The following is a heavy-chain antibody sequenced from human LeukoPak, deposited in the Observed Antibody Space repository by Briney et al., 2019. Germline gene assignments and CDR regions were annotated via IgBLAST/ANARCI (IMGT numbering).Heavy chain of an antibody. Sequence: PSETLSLTCTVSGGSISSYYWSWIRQPPGKGLEWIGYIYDSGSTNYNPSLKSRVTISVDTSKNQFSLKLSSVTAADTAVYYCARLASDSSGYYLLDAFDIWGQGTMVAVSS. J-gene: IGHJ3*02. CDR2: IYDSGST. CDR1: GGSISSYY. D-gene: IGHD3-22*01. V-gene: IGHV4-59*12. CDR3: ARLASDSSGYYLLDAFDI.